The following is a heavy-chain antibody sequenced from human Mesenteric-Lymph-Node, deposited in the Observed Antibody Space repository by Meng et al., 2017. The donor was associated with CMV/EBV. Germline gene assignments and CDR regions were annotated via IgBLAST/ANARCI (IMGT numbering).Heavy chain of an antibody. CDR3: AKDFKGHFTMDV. V-gene: IGHV3-30*02. Sequence: SCAASGFNFATYNIHWVRQAPGKGLEWVTIIKNDGGDNEKYYADSVKGRFTISGDNSKNTVYLQMNSLKPEDTAVYYCAKDFKGHFTMDVWGQGTTVTVSS. CDR1: GFNFATYN. J-gene: IGHJ6*02. CDR2: IKNDGGDNEK.